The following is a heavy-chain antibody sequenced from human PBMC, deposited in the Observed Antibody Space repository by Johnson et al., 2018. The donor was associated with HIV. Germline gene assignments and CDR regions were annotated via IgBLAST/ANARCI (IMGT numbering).Heavy chain of an antibody. CDR3: ATSGSHFAFDI. J-gene: IGHJ3*02. CDR2: ISSSDSAI. Sequence: QVQLVESGGGLVKPGGSLRLSCGASGFTFSDSYMNWIRQAPGKGLEWVSYISSSDSAIWYADSVKGRFTISRDNSKNTLYLQMSSLRAEDTAVYYCATSGSHFAFDIWGQGTMVTVSS. D-gene: IGHD1-26*01. CDR1: GFTFSDSY. V-gene: IGHV3-11*04.